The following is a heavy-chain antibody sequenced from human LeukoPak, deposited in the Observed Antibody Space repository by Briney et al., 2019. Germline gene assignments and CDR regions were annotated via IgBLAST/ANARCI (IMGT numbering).Heavy chain of an antibody. D-gene: IGHD3-9*01. CDR2: IYYSGRT. V-gene: IGHV4-59*01. J-gene: IGHJ4*02. Sequence: PSETLSLTCTVSGGSISSYYWSWIRQPPGKGLEWTGYIYYSGRTNYNPSLKSRVTISVDTSKNQFSLKLSSVTAADTAVYYCARTGARYFDLSLWGQGTLVTVSS. CDR1: GGSISSYY. CDR3: ARTGARYFDLSL.